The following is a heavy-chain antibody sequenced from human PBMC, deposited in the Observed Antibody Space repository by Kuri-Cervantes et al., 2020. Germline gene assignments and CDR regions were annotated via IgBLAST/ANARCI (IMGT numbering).Heavy chain of an antibody. J-gene: IGHJ4*02. CDR3: ARAFRASTADQNFDS. CDR1: GFTFSSYG. V-gene: IGHV3-30*03. D-gene: IGHD1-1*01. CDR2: ISYDGSNK. Sequence: GGSLRLSCAASGFTFSSYGMHWVRQAPGKGLEWVAVISYDGSNKYYADSVKGRFTISRDNSKNSLYLQMNSLRDEDTAVYYCARAFRASTADQNFDSWGQGTLVTVSS.